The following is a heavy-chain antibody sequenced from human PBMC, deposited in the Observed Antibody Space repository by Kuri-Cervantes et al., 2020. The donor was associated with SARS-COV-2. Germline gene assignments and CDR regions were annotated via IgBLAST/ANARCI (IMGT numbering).Heavy chain of an antibody. D-gene: IGHD2-15*01. CDR2: IYGGGST. V-gene: IGHV3-53*01. CDR1: GFTVSSNY. J-gene: IGHJ6*02. CDR3: ARDNYCSGGSCYSYYYGMDV. Sequence: GGSLRLSCAASGFTVSSNYMSWVRQAPGKGLEWVSVIYGGGSTYYADSVKGRFTISRDNSKNTLYLQMNSLRAEDTAVYYCARDNYCSGGSCYSYYYGMDVWGQGTTVTVSS.